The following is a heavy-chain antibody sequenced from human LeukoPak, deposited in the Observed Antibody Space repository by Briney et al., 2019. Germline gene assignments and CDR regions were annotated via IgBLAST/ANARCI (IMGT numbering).Heavy chain of an antibody. CDR1: GGSISSSSYY. D-gene: IGHD6-6*01. CDR3: ARHLLLQQLVYFDS. CDR2: IYYRGST. V-gene: IGHV4-39*01. J-gene: IGHJ4*02. Sequence: PSETLSLTCTVSGGSISSSSYYWGWIRQPPGKGLEWIGSIYYRGSTYYNPSLKSRVTISVDSPKNQFSLKLSPVTAADTAMYYCARHLLLQQLVYFDSWGQGTLVTVSS.